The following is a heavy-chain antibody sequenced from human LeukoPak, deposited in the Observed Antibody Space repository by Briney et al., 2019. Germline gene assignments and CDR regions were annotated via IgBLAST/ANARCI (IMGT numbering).Heavy chain of an antibody. D-gene: IGHD4-17*01. CDR2: IIPILGIA. CDR3: ARVWGDYTNDY. CDR1: GGTFSSYA. V-gene: IGHV1-69*04. Sequence: GASVKVSCKASGGTFSSYAISWVRQAPGQGLEWMGRIIPILGIANYAQKFQGRVTITADKSTSTAYMELSSLRSEDTAVYYCARVWGDYTNDYWGQGTLVTVSS. J-gene: IGHJ4*02.